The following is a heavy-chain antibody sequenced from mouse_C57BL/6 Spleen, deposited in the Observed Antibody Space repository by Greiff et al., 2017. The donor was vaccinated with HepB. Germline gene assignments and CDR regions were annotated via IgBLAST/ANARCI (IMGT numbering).Heavy chain of an antibody. CDR1: GFTFSDYG. CDR3: ARSNWRYYYAMDY. J-gene: IGHJ4*01. D-gene: IGHD4-1*01. V-gene: IGHV5-17*01. CDR2: ISSGSSTI. Sequence: EVKLVESGGGLVKPGGSLKLSCAASGFTFSDYGMHWVRQAPEKGLEWVAYISSGSSTIYYADTVKGRFTISRDNAKNTLFLQMTSLRSEDTAMYYCARSNWRYYYAMDYWGQGTSVTVSS.